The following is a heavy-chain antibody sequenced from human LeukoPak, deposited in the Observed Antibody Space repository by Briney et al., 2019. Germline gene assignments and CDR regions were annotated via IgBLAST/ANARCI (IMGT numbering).Heavy chain of an antibody. CDR2: ISSSNSYI. J-gene: IGHJ4*02. Sequence: PGGSLRLSCAASGFAFSSYNMHWVRQPPGKGLEWVSSISSSNSYIYYADSMKGRFTISRDNAKNSLYLQMNSLRAEDTAVYYCARGTNWSPLDFDYWGQGTPVTVSS. V-gene: IGHV3-21*01. CDR3: ARGTNWSPLDFDY. CDR1: GFAFSSYN. D-gene: IGHD1-20*01.